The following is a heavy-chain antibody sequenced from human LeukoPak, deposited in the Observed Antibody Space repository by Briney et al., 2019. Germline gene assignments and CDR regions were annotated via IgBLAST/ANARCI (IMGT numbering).Heavy chain of an antibody. D-gene: IGHD4-11*01. Sequence: PGGSLRLSCAASGFTFSSSAMNWVRPAPGKGPEWVSSINTVGSHIYYAGSVRGRFTISRDNDKKSLYLQMSSLRAEDTAVYYCTIDPTQYLRYGYFDYWGQGTLVTVSS. CDR3: TIDPTQYLRYGYFDY. J-gene: IGHJ4*02. CDR2: INTVGSHI. V-gene: IGHV3-21*01. CDR1: GFTFSSSA.